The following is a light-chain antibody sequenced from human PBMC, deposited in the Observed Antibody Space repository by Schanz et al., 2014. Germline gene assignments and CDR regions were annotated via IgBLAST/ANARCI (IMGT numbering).Light chain of an antibody. J-gene: IGKJ4*01. CDR2: WAS. V-gene: IGKV4-1*01. CDR3: QQYYTNPPHT. CDR1: QNVLYSTNNKNY. Sequence: DIVMTQSPDSLALSLGERATIHCKSSQNVLYSTNNKNYLAWYQQRPGQPPKLLFSWASSRESGVPARFSGSGSGTHFTLTISSLQAEDVAVYYCQQYYTNPPHTCGGGTKVEIK.